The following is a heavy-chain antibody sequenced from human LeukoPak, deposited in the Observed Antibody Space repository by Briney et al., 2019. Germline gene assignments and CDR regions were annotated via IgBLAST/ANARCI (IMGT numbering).Heavy chain of an antibody. CDR3: ARRGSSSWYEGYYYYYGMDV. CDR1: GGSISSSSYY. V-gene: IGHV4-39*01. Sequence: SETLSLTCTVSGGSISSSSYYWGWIRQPPGKGLEWIGSIYYSGSTYYNPSLKSRVTISVDTSKNQFSLKLSSVTAADTAVYYCARRGSSSWYEGYYYYYGMDVWGQGTTVTVSS. CDR2: IYYSGST. J-gene: IGHJ6*02. D-gene: IGHD6-13*01.